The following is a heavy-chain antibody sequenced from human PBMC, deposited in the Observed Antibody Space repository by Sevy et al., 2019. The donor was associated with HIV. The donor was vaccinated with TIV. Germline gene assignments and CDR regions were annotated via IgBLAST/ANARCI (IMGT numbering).Heavy chain of an antibody. CDR1: AYTFTSYY. J-gene: IGHJ6*02. Sequence: ASVKVSCKASAYTFTSYYMHWVRQAPGQGLEWMGIINPSGGSTSYAQKFQGRVTMTRDTSTSTVYMELSSLRSEDTAVYYCARDAVVVVAATPNYYYYGMDVWGQGTTVTVSS. D-gene: IGHD2-15*01. V-gene: IGHV1-46*03. CDR2: INPSGGST. CDR3: ARDAVVVVAATPNYYYYGMDV.